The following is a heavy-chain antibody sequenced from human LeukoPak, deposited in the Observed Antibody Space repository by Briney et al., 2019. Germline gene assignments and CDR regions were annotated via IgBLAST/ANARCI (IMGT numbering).Heavy chain of an antibody. CDR2: INQDGSEK. J-gene: IGHJ4*02. Sequence: QAGGSLRLSCAASGFTFKTYWMSWVLQAPGKGLEWVANINQDGSEKYYVDSVKGRFTISRDNAKNSLYLQMNSLRDEDTAVYYCARDKSYGDSEDYWGQGTLVTVSS. CDR1: GFTFKTYW. D-gene: IGHD4-17*01. V-gene: IGHV3-7*05. CDR3: ARDKSYGDSEDY.